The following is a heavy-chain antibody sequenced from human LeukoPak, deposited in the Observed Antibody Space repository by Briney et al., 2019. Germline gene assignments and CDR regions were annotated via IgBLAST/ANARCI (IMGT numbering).Heavy chain of an antibody. CDR2: IYYSGNS. CDR3: ARDLGYCSTASCYAWFDP. V-gene: IGHV4-59*01. Sequence: SETLSLTCTVSGGSINSYYWSWIRQPPGKGLEWIGYIYYSGNSNYNPSLNSRVTISVDTSKNQFSLRLSSVTAADTAIYYCARDLGYCSTASCYAWFDPWGQGTLVTVSS. J-gene: IGHJ5*02. CDR1: GGSINSYY. D-gene: IGHD2-2*01.